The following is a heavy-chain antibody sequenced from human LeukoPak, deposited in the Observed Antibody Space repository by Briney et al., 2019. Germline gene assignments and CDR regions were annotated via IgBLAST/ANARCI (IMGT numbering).Heavy chain of an antibody. CDR2: ISSSSSTI. Sequence: GGSLRLSCAASGFTFSSYSMNWVRQAPGKGLEWVSYISSSSSTIYYADSVKGRFTISRDNAKNSLYLQMNSLRAEDTAVYYCAKLPYGDYNHHWGQGTLVTVSS. CDR3: AKLPYGDYNHH. V-gene: IGHV3-48*01. CDR1: GFTFSSYS. D-gene: IGHD4-17*01. J-gene: IGHJ5*02.